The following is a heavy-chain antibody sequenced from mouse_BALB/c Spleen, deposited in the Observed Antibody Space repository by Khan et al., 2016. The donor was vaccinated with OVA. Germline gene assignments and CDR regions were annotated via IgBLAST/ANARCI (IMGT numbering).Heavy chain of an antibody. D-gene: IGHD2-3*01. J-gene: IGHJ4*01. CDR2: INPSNGGT. Sequence: QVQLQQSGAELVKPGASVKLSCKASGYTFTSYYMYWVKQRPGQGLEWIGGINPSNGGTNFNEKFKRKATLTVDKSSSTAYMQLSSLTSEDSAVYYCTRGGLLKVNYAIDYWGQGTSVTVSS. CDR1: GYTFTSYY. V-gene: IGHV1S81*02. CDR3: TRGGLLKVNYAIDY.